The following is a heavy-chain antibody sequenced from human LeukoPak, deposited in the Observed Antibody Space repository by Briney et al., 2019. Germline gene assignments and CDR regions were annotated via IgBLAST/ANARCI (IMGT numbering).Heavy chain of an antibody. J-gene: IGHJ4*02. V-gene: IGHV3-23*01. CDR1: GFTFGSYA. Sequence: GGSLRLSCAASGFTFGSYAMSWVRQAPGKGLEWVSAISGSGGSTYYADSVKGRFTISRDNSKNTLYLQMNSLRAEDTAVYYCAKDLKERGPYSSSWYLFDYWGQGTLVTVSS. D-gene: IGHD6-13*01. CDR2: ISGSGGST. CDR3: AKDLKERGPYSSSWYLFDY.